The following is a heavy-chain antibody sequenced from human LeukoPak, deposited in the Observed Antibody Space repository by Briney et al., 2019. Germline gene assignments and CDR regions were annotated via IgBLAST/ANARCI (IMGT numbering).Heavy chain of an antibody. CDR3: ARGSIAAAGDY. Sequence: ASVKVSCKASGYTFTNYGITWVRQAPGQGLEWMGWINTNNGNTNYAQKFQGRVTMTTDTSTTTGYMELRSLRSDDTAVYYCARGSIAAAGDYWGQGTLVTVSS. CDR1: GYTFTNYG. J-gene: IGHJ4*02. D-gene: IGHD6-13*01. V-gene: IGHV1-18*01. CDR2: INTNNGNT.